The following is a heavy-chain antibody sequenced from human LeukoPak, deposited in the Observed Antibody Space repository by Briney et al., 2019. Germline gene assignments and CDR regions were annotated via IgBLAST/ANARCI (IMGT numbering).Heavy chain of an antibody. J-gene: IGHJ6*02. CDR1: GESFRGYY. CDR2: INHSGST. D-gene: IGHD2-21*02. CDR3: ARVAVTVNYYGMDV. Sequence: TSETLSLTCVVYGESFRGYYWSWIRQSPGKGLERIGEINHSGSTNYNPSLKSRVIISMDTSKNQFSLKLSSVTAADTAVYYCARVAVTVNYYGMDVWGRGTTVTVSS. V-gene: IGHV4-34*01.